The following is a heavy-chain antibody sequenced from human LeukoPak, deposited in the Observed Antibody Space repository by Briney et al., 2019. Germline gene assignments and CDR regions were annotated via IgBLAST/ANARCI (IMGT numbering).Heavy chain of an antibody. CDR2: FYSGGST. V-gene: IGHV3-53*01. D-gene: IGHD4-17*01. CDR1: GFTVSSNY. J-gene: IGHJ3*02. CDR3: ARHETTVNAFDI. Sequence: GGSLRLSCAASGFTVSSNYMSWVRQAPGKGLEWVSVFYSGGSTYYADSVKGRFTIFRDNSKNTLYLQMNSLRAEDTAVYYCARHETTVNAFDIWVQGTMVTVSS.